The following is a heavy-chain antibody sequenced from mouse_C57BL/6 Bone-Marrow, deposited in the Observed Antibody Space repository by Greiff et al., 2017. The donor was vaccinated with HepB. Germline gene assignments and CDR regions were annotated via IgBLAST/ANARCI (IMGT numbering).Heavy chain of an antibody. CDR3: VRDDYDKGYFDY. CDR1: GFSFNTYA. V-gene: IGHV10-1*01. Sequence: EVQLVESGGGLVQPKGSLKLSCAASGFSFNTYAMNWVRQAPGKGLEWVARIRSKSNNYATYYADSVKDRFTISRDDSESMLYLQMNNLKTEDTAMYYCVRDDYDKGYFDYWGQGTTLTVSS. D-gene: IGHD2-4*01. CDR2: IRSKSNNYAT. J-gene: IGHJ2*01.